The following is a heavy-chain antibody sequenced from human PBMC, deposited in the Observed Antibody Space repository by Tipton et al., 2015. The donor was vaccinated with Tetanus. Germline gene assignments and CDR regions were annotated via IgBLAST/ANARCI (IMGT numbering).Heavy chain of an antibody. Sequence: TLSLTCSVSGGSVNSGTYYWSWIRQPPGKGLEWLGDIYYGGVTQYNPSLESRVTISVDTSKNQFSLKLSSVTAADTAVYYCARGASVVPNWFDPWGQGTLVTVSS. J-gene: IGHJ5*02. V-gene: IGHV4-61*01. D-gene: IGHD2-15*01. CDR1: GGSVNSGTYY. CDR2: IYYGGVT. CDR3: ARGASVVPNWFDP.